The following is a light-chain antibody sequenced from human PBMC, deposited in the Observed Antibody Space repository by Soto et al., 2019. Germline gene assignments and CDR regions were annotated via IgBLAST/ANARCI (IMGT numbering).Light chain of an antibody. Sequence: EIVLTQSPGTLSLSPGERATLSCRASQSISSIYLAWYQQKPGQAPRLVIYGASGRATGIPDRFSGSGSGTDFTLTISRLEPEDFAVYYCQQYGSSPPLTFGGGTKVEIK. CDR2: GAS. J-gene: IGKJ4*01. CDR1: QSISSIY. CDR3: QQYGSSPPLT. V-gene: IGKV3-20*01.